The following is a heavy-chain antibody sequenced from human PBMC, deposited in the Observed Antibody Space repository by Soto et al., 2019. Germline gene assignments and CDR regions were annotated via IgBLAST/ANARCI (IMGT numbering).Heavy chain of an antibody. Sequence: EVQLLESGGGLVQPGGSLRLSCAASGFTFSSYAMSWVRQAPGKGLEWVSAISGSGGSTYYADSVKCRFTISRDNSKNTLYLQMNSLRAEDTAVYYCAKSSSGYYDYYYYGMDVWGQGTTVTVSS. CDR2: ISGSGGST. D-gene: IGHD3-22*01. CDR1: GFTFSSYA. CDR3: AKSSSGYYDYYYYGMDV. J-gene: IGHJ6*02. V-gene: IGHV3-23*01.